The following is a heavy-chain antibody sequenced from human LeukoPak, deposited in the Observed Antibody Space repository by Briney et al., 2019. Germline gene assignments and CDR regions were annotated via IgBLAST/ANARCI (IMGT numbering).Heavy chain of an antibody. CDR2: IRRRAYGGAA. J-gene: IGHJ4*02. Sequence: GQSLRLSCPTSGFAFDDFAMSWVRQPAGKGLEWVGFIRRRAYGGAAEYAASVKGRFIISRDDSKGIAYLQMNSLKTEDTAVYYCSRNGLVDFDYWGQGSRVIVS. V-gene: IGHV3-49*04. CDR1: GFAFDDFA. CDR3: SRNGLVDFDY.